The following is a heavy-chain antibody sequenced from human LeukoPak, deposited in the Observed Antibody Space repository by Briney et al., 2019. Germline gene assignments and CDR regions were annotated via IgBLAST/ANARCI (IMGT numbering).Heavy chain of an antibody. CDR2: INTNTGNP. CDR1: GYTFTGYY. D-gene: IGHD6-13*01. V-gene: IGHV7-4-1*02. Sequence: ASVKVSCKASGYTFTGYYMHWVRQAPGHGLEWMGWINTNTGNPTYAQGFTGRFVFSLDTSVSTAYLQISSLKAEDTAVYYCAAEVEAFDIWGQGTMVTVSS. CDR3: AAEVEAFDI. J-gene: IGHJ3*02.